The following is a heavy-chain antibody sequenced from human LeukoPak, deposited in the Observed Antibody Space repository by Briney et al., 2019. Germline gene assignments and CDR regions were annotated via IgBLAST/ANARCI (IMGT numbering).Heavy chain of an antibody. J-gene: IGHJ5*02. D-gene: IGHD3-10*01. V-gene: IGHV4-39*01. CDR3: ARLGANMVRGVSWFDP. Sequence: SETLSLTCTVSGGSISSSSYYWGWIRHPPGKGRKWIGSIYHSGSTYYNPSLTSRVTISVDTSKTQFSLKLSSVTAADTAVYYCARLGANMVRGVSWFDPWGQGTLVTVSS. CDR2: IYHSGST. CDR1: GGSISSSSYY.